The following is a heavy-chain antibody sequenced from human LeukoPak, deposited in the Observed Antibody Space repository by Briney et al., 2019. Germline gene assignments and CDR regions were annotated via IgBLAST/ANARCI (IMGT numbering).Heavy chain of an antibody. CDR2: IYTSGST. CDR1: GGSFSGYY. D-gene: IGHD3-3*01. J-gene: IGHJ4*02. V-gene: IGHV4-59*10. Sequence: SETLSLTCAVYGGSFSGYYWSWIRQPAGKGLEWIGRIYTSGSTNYNPSLKSRVTISVDTSKNQFSLKLSSVTAADTAVYYCASQFSEGYWGQGTLVTVSS. CDR3: ASQFSEGY.